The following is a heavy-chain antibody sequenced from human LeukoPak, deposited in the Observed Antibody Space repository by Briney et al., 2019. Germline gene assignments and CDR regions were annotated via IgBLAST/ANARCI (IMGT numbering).Heavy chain of an antibody. Sequence: PSETLSLTCTVSGGSISSSSYYWGWIRQPPGKGLEWIGSIYYSGSTYYNPSLKSRVTISVDTSKNQFSLKLSSVTAADTAVYYCATPGSPSGDALDIWGQGTMVTVSS. V-gene: IGHV4-39*01. J-gene: IGHJ3*02. CDR1: GGSISSSSYY. CDR3: ATPGSPSGDALDI. D-gene: IGHD1-26*01. CDR2: IYYSGST.